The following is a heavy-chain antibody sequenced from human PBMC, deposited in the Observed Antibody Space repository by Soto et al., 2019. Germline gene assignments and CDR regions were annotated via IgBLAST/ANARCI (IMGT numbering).Heavy chain of an antibody. Sequence: PSETLSLTCSVSGGSISTVGHYCTWISQPPGKGLEWIGSIYHTGSTYYSKSLRSRLTMSVDTSKSQFSLRLSSVTAADTAVYYCARATGTPGSRNCDYGGQGSLVTVSS. CDR2: IYHTGST. V-gene: IGHV4-31*03. D-gene: IGHD1-1*01. J-gene: IGHJ4*02. CDR3: ARATGTPGSRNCDY. CDR1: GGSISTVGHY.